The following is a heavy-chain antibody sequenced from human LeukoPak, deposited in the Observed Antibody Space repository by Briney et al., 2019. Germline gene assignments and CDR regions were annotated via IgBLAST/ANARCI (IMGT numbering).Heavy chain of an antibody. V-gene: IGHV1-69*04. CDR3: ARPGPLGAMVRSDLGY. Sequence: SVKVSCKASGGTFSSYAISWVRQAPGQGLEWMGRIIPILGIANYAQKFQGRVTITADKSTSTAYMELSSLRTEDTAVYYCARPGPLGAMVRSDLGYWGQGTLVTVSS. CDR1: GGTFSSYA. CDR2: IIPILGIA. D-gene: IGHD3-10*01. J-gene: IGHJ4*02.